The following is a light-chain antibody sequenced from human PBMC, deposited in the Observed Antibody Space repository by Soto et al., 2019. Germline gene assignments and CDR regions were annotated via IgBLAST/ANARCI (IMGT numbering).Light chain of an antibody. CDR2: GAS. Sequence: EIVLTQSPGTLSSSPGERDTHSRRESKSFSSSYLAWYQQKPGQAPRLLIYGASSRATGIPDRFSGSGFWTDFTLTIIRLEPEDFAVYYCQQYGSSPPITFGQGTRLEIK. J-gene: IGKJ5*01. V-gene: IGKV3-20*01. CDR3: QQYGSSPPIT. CDR1: KSFSSSY.